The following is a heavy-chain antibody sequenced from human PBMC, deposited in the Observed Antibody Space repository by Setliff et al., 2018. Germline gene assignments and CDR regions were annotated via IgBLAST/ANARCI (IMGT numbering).Heavy chain of an antibody. Sequence: SETLSLTCTVSGGSVSNSGFFWGWLRQAPGKGLEWIGNIYDGGSSNYNASLKSRLIITRDTSKNQISLKLTSVTAADTAVYYCGRGFSRIEGWGNWFVPWGQGILVTVSS. J-gene: IGHJ5*02. V-gene: IGHV4-39*01. CDR2: IYDGGSS. CDR1: GGSVSNSGFF. D-gene: IGHD2-15*01. CDR3: GRGFSRIEGWGNWFVP.